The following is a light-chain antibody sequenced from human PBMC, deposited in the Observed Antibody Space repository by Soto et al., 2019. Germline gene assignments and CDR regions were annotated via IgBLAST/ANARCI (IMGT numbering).Light chain of an antibody. CDR2: AAS. CDR1: QGISSS. CDR3: QKYDSAPET. J-gene: IGKJ1*01. Sequence: DIQMTQSPSSLSASVGDRVTITCRASQGISSSLAWYQQKPGKVSKVLIYAASTLQSGVPSRFSGSGSGTEFSLTISNLQPEDVATYYCQKYDSAPETFGQGTKVEIK. V-gene: IGKV1-27*01.